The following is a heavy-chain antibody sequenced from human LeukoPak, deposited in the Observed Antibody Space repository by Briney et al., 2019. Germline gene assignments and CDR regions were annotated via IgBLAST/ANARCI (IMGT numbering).Heavy chain of an antibody. Sequence: SETLSLTCIVSGASTSSYYWSWIRQPPGGGLEWIAYISYSGSTDYNPSHKSRVTISIDTSNNRFSLRLSSVTAADTAVYYCARSDLYSGSYYGVLYFNYWGQGTPVTVSS. D-gene: IGHD3-22*01. CDR2: ISYSGST. CDR3: ARSDLYSGSYYGVLYFNY. V-gene: IGHV4-59*01. J-gene: IGHJ4*02. CDR1: GASTSSYY.